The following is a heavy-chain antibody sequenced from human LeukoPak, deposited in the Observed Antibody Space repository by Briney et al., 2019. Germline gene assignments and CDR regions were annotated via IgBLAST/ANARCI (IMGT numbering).Heavy chain of an antibody. CDR1: GFTFSSYA. Sequence: GGSLRLSCAASGFTFSSYAMHWVRQAPGKGLEWVAVISYDGSNKYYADSVKGRFTISRDNSKNTLYLQMNSLKTEDTAMYFCTKAAFYYTSGSLDYWGQGTLVTVSS. J-gene: IGHJ4*02. CDR3: TKAAFYYTSGSLDY. V-gene: IGHV3-30*04. CDR2: ISYDGSNK. D-gene: IGHD3-10*01.